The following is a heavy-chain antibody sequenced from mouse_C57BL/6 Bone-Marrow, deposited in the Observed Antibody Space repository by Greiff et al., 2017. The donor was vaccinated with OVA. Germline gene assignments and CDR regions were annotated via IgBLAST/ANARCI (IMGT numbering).Heavy chain of an antibody. CDR1: GYTFTSYT. V-gene: IGHV1-4*01. CDR2: INPSSGYT. D-gene: IGHD1-1*01. Sequence: VKLQESGAELARPGASVKMSCKASGYTFTSYTMHWVKQRPGQGLEWIGYINPSSGYTKYNQKFKDKATLTADKSSSTAYMQLSSLTSEDSAVYYCARDYASRGMDYWGQGTSVTVSS. CDR3: ARDYASRGMDY. J-gene: IGHJ4*01.